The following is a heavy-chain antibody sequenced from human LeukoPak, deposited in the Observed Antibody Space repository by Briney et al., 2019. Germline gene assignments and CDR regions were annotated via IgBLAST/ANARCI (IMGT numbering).Heavy chain of an antibody. V-gene: IGHV1-8*03. Sequence: ASVKVSCKASGYTFTSYDINWARQATGQGLEWMGWMNPNSGNTGYAQKFQGRVTITRNTSISTAYMELSSLRSEDTAVYYCARALVRGDAFDIWGQGTMVTVSS. CDR3: ARALVRGDAFDI. D-gene: IGHD3-10*01. CDR2: MNPNSGNT. J-gene: IGHJ3*02. CDR1: GYTFTSYD.